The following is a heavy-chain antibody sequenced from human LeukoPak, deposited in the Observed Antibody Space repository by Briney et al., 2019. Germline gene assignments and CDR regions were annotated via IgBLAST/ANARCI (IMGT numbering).Heavy chain of an antibody. V-gene: IGHV4-38-2*02. J-gene: IGHJ4*02. CDR1: GYSISTDYY. CDR3: ARAPGILAAYDY. CDR2: IYHSGST. Sequence: SETLSLTCTVSGYSISTDYYWGWIRQPPGEGLEWIGSIYHSGSTYYNPSLKSRVTISVDTSKNQFSLRLSSVTAADTAAYYCARAPGILAAYDYWGQGTLITVSS. D-gene: IGHD2-8*02.